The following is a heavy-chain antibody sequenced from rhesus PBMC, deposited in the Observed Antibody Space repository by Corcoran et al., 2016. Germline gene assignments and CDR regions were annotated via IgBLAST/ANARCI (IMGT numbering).Heavy chain of an antibody. V-gene: IGHV4-165*02. Sequence: QVQLQESGPGLVKPSETLSLTCAVSGGSISGYYWNWIRQPPGKGLEWIGYIGGSSGSTYYNPSLKSRVTMSTDTSKNQFSLKLSSVTAADTAVYYCARFRYYEDDYGYYTYYFDYWGQGVLVTVSS. D-gene: IGHD3-9*01. CDR3: ARFRYYEDDYGYYTYYFDY. J-gene: IGHJ4*01. CDR1: GGSISGYY. CDR2: IGGSSGST.